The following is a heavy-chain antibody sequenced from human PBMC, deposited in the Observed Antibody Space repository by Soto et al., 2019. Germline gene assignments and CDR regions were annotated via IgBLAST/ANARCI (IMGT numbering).Heavy chain of an antibody. Sequence: ASVKVSCKASGGTFSSYAISWVRQAPGQGLEWVGGIIPIFGTANYAQKFQGRVTITADESTSTAYMELSSLRSEDTAVYYCARKGGSYSDYYYGMDVWGQGTTVTVSS. CDR2: IIPIFGTA. CDR3: ARKGGSYSDYYYGMDV. D-gene: IGHD1-26*01. CDR1: GGTFSSYA. V-gene: IGHV1-69*13. J-gene: IGHJ6*02.